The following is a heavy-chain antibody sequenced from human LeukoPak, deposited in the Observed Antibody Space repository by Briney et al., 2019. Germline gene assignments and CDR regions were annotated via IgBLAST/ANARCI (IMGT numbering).Heavy chain of an antibody. J-gene: IGHJ6*02. V-gene: IGHV3-74*01. CDR2: MNSDGSST. Sequence: GGSLRLSCAASGFTFSNYWMHWVRQAPGKGLVWVSRMNSDGSSTSYADSVKGRFTISRDNAKNTLYLQMNSLRAEDTAVYYCARDRRGSSSGYGMDVWGQGTTVTVSS. D-gene: IGHD6-25*01. CDR1: GFTFSNYW. CDR3: ARDRRGSSSGYGMDV.